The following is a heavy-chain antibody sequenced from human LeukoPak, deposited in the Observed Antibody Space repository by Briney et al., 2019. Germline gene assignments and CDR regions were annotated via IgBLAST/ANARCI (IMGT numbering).Heavy chain of an antibody. CDR2: IYSGGST. Sequence: AGGSLRLSCVASGFTASSDYMSWVRQAPGKGLEWVSVIYSGGSTEYADSVRGRYTISRDKSSNTLYLQMNSLRAEDTAVYFCAAEKPGTGTFLDYWGQGTLVTVSS. D-gene: IGHD1-1*01. V-gene: IGHV3-53*01. CDR1: GFTASSDY. J-gene: IGHJ4*02. CDR3: AAEKPGTGTFLDY.